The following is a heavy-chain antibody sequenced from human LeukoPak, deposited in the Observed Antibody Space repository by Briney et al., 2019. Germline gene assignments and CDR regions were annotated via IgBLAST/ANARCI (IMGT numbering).Heavy chain of an antibody. J-gene: IGHJ6*03. CDR3: ARDDSRYPHGYYYMDV. CDR2: IIPIFGTA. V-gene: IGHV1-69*05. CDR1: GGTFSSYA. Sequence: SVKVSCKASGGTFSSYAISWVRQAPGQGLEWMGGIIPIFGTANYAQKFQGRVTITTDESTSTAYMELSSLRSEDTAVYYCARDDSRYPHGYYYMDVWGKGTTVTVSS. D-gene: IGHD3-22*01.